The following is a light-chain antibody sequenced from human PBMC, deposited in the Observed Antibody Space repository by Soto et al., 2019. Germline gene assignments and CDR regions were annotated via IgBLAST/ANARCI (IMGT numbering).Light chain of an antibody. V-gene: IGKV3-20*01. CDR1: QSVSSSY. CDR3: QQCGSSPS. CDR2: DTS. J-gene: IGKJ1*01. Sequence: ELGLTQSPGTLSLSPGERATLSCTAIQSVSSSYLAWYQQKPCQAPRLLIYDTSSRATGIPDRFSGSGSGTDFTIAISRLEPEDFAVYYCQQCGSSPSFGQGTKVELK.